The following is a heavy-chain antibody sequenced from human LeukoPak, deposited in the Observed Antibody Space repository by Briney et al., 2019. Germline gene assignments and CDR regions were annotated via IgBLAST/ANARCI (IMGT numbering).Heavy chain of an antibody. D-gene: IGHD3-10*02. CDR2: AGWAGGTT. V-gene: IGHV3-43*01. J-gene: IGHJ4*02. CDR3: AKELDTMFFDY. Sequence: GGSLRLSCATSGFNFDRYTIHWVRQAPGKGLEWVSLAGWAGGTTFYSDSVRGRFTISRDSGRKSVYLQMNSLTTDDTASYFCAKELDTMFFDYWGQGALVTVSS. CDR1: GFNFDRYT.